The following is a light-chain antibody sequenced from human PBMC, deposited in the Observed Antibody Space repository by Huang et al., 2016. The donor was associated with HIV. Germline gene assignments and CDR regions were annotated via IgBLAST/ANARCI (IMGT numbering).Light chain of an antibody. CDR2: DAS. CDR3: QQHYYSPYT. CDR1: QSVSGT. J-gene: IGKJ2*01. Sequence: ETVMTQSPDTLSVSPGEKVTVSCRASQSVSGTLAWYQQKPGLPPRLLISDASTRATGVPRMFSGSGSGTEFTLTISSLQSEDFAVYFCQQHYYSPYTFGQGTRLEIK. V-gene: IGKV3-15*01.